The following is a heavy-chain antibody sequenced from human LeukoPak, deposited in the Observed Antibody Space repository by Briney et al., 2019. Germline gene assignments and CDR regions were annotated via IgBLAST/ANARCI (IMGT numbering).Heavy chain of an antibody. CDR2: IIPIFGTA. D-gene: IGHD3-22*01. V-gene: IGHV1-69*05. CDR1: GGTFSSYA. CDR3: ARGYYDSSGYYHFDY. J-gene: IGHJ4*02. Sequence: ASVKVSCKASGGTFSSYAISWVRQAPGQGLEWMGGIIPIFGTAIYAQKFQGRVTIITDGSKSTDYMELSSLRSEDTAVYYCARGYYDSSGYYHFDYWGQGTLVTVSS.